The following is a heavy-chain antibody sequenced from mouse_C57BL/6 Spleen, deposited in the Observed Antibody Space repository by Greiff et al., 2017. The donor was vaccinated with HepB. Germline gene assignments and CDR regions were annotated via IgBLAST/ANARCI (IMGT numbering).Heavy chain of an antibody. D-gene: IGHD1-1*01. CDR2: IYPGDGDT. V-gene: IGHV1-82*01. J-gene: IGHJ4*01. CDR3: ARAEYYGSSYAMDY. CDR1: GYAFSSSW. Sequence: QVQLKQSGPELVKPGASVKISCKASGYAFSSSWMNWVKQRPGKGLEWIGRIYPGDGDTNYNGKFKGKATLTADKSSSTAYMQLSSLTSEDSAVYFCARAEYYGSSYAMDYWGQGTSVTVSS.